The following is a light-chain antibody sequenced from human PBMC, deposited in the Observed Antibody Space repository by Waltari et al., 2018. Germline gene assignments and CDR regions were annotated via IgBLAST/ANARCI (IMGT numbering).Light chain of an antibody. CDR2: GVS. CDR3: CSYAGNYIWV. J-gene: IGLJ3*02. Sequence: QSALTQPRSVSGSPGQSVTIPCTGTSSDVGGSDYISWDQQHPGKAPKIMFSGVSKRPSGVPDLFSGSKSGNTASLTISGLQTEHEADYYCCSYAGNYIWVFGGGTKLTVL. CDR1: SSDVGGSDY. V-gene: IGLV2-11*01.